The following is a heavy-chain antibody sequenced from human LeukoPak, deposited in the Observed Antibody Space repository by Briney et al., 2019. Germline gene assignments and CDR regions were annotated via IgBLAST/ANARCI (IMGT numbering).Heavy chain of an antibody. CDR1: GGSLSSYY. CDR3: ARHGRDYDSSGYSPLDY. Sequence: SETLSLTCTVSGGSLSSYYWSWVRQPPGKGLEGVGDIYYSGSTNYNPSLKSRVTISVDTSKDQFSLKLSSVTAADTAVYYCARHGRDYDSSGYSPLDYWGQGTLVTVSS. D-gene: IGHD3-22*01. J-gene: IGHJ4*02. V-gene: IGHV4-59*08. CDR2: IYYSGST.